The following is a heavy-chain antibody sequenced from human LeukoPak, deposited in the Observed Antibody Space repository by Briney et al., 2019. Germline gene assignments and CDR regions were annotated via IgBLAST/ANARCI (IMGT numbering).Heavy chain of an antibody. CDR2: ISAYNGNT. CDR1: GYTFTGYY. D-gene: IGHD1-26*01. J-gene: IGHJ3*02. V-gene: IGHV1-18*04. CDR3: ASVIGSYVAFDI. Sequence: GASVKVSCKASGYTFTGYYMHWVRQAPGQGLEWMGWISAYNGNTNYAQKLQGRVTMTTDTSTSTAYMELRSLRSDDTAVYYCASVIGSYVAFDIWGQGTMVTVSS.